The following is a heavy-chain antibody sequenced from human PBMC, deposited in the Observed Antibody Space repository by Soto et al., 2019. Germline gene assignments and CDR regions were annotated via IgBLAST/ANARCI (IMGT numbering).Heavy chain of an antibody. CDR2: IYSSGST. Sequence: LETLSLTCAVSGGSGSSGSYCWSWIRQSPGRGLEWIGYIYSSGSTKYNPSFESRVTISVDTTKNQFSLKVTSVTAADTAMYYCARRVLVMSTINEGSWLDPWGQGTLVTVSS. CDR1: GGSGSSGSYC. D-gene: IGHD2-21*01. CDR3: ARRVLVMSTINEGSWLDP. J-gene: IGHJ5*02. V-gene: IGHV4-61*01.